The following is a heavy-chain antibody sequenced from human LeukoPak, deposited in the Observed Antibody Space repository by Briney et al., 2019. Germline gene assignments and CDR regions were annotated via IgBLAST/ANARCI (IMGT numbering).Heavy chain of an antibody. J-gene: IGHJ4*02. D-gene: IGHD3-10*01. Sequence: GGSLRLSCAASGFTFDDYAMHWVRQAPGKGLEWVSGLSWNGATVGYADSVKGRFTISRDNTKNSLYLQMSSLKTEDTALYYCAKDIGIALRGATFENWGQGTLVTVSS. V-gene: IGHV3-9*01. CDR1: GFTFDDYA. CDR3: AKDIGIALRGATFEN. CDR2: LSWNGATV.